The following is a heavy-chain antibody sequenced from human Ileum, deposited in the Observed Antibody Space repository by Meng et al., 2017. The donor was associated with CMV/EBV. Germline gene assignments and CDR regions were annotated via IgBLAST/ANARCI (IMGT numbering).Heavy chain of an antibody. J-gene: IGHJ4*02. CDR3: AKARSGFYSAFDY. D-gene: IGHD3-22*01. CDR1: GFTFSSYG. V-gene: IGHV3-33*06. CDR2: IWHDGSNK. Sequence: AACGFTFSSYGMHWVRQAPGKGLEWVAVIWHDGSNKYYADSVKGRLTISRDNSKNTMYLQVNSLRDEDTAVYYCAKARSGFYSAFDYWGLGTLVTVSS.